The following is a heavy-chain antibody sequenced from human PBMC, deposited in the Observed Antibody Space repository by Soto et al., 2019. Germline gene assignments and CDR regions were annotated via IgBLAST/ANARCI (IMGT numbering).Heavy chain of an antibody. CDR1: GFNFSNYA. D-gene: IGHD2-15*01. Sequence: GGPLRLSCAASGFNFSNYAMSWVRQATGKGLEWVSAISGSGGSTYYADSVKGRFTISRDNSKNTLYLQMNSLRAEDTAVYYCAKLSWQSVVVAPNLDYWGQGTLVTVSS. V-gene: IGHV3-23*01. CDR2: ISGSGGST. J-gene: IGHJ4*02. CDR3: AKLSWQSVVVAPNLDY.